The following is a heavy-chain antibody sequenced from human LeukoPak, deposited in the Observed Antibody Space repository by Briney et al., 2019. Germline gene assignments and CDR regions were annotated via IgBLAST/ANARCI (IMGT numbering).Heavy chain of an antibody. CDR2: ISSSSSYI. CDR1: GFTFSSYS. CDR3: ARDPRGYSSGFS. V-gene: IGHV3-21*01. D-gene: IGHD6-19*01. J-gene: IGHJ4*02. Sequence: GGSLRLSCAASGFTFSSYSMNWVRQAPGKGLEWVSSISSSSSYIYCADSVKGRFTISRDNAKNSLYLQMNSLRAEDTAVYYCARDPRGYSSGFSWGQGTLVTVSS.